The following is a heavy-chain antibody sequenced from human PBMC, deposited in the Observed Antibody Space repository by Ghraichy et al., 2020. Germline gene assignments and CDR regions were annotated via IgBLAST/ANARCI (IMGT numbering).Heavy chain of an antibody. J-gene: IGHJ4*02. D-gene: IGHD3-3*01. CDR3: ARPNREYYDFWGGYYRN. Sequence: GGSLRLSCAASGFTFSSYSMRWVRQAPGKGLEWVSYISSSSSTTYYADSVKGRFTISRDNVTNSLHLQMNSLRDEDTAVYYCARPNREYYDFWGGYYRNWGQRTLFTVSS. CDR1: GFTFSSYS. CDR2: ISSSSSTT. V-gene: IGHV3-48*02.